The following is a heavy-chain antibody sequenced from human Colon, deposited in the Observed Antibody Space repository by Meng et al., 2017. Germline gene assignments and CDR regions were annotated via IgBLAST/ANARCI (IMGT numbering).Heavy chain of an antibody. J-gene: IGHJ4*02. CDR3: ARDYWGSLDY. V-gene: IGHV4-61*08. D-gene: IGHD7-27*01. CDR2: AANSFDPSP. CDR1: GSSVSSAAYQ. Sequence: QTQLRQTGPVLRTSCETPPRRCTGEGSSVSSAAYQWGLILQPPGKGLEWIGYAANSFDPSPNYNTSLKSRVTISLDTPKNQFSLKLTSVTAADTAVYYCARDYWGSLDYWGQGSLVTVSS.